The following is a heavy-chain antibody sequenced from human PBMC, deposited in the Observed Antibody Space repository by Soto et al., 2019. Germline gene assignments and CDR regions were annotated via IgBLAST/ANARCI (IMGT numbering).Heavy chain of an antibody. J-gene: IGHJ4*02. CDR2: MNPNTGNT. CDR3: ARNPANTGYFEY. D-gene: IGHD2-8*02. V-gene: IGHV1-8*01. Sequence: GASVKVSCKASGYTFTSYDINWVRQAPGQGLEWLGWMNPNTGNTGYAQMFQGRLILTRDTSISTAYMELSSLTSEDTAEYYCARNPANTGYFEYWGQGALVTVSS. CDR1: GYTFTSYD.